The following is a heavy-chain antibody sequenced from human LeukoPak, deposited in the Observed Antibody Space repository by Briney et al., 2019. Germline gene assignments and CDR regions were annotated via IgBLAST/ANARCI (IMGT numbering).Heavy chain of an antibody. CDR2: ISYDGDDQ. D-gene: IGHD1-14*01. CDR3: ARAYHENYYFDF. CDR1: TFSFSDYP. V-gene: IGHV3-30*08. J-gene: IGHJ4*02. Sequence: GGSLRLSCAASTFSFSDYPLHWVRQAPGKGLEWVAVISYDGDDQYYAHSVKGRFTISRDNSKNTLYLQMDSLISDDTAVYYCARAYHENYYFDFWGQGTLVIVSS.